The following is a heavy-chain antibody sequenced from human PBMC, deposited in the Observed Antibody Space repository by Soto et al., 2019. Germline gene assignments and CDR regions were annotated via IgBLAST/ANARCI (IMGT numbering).Heavy chain of an antibody. J-gene: IGHJ4*02. V-gene: IGHV3-30-3*01. Sequence: QVQLVESGGGVVQPGTSLRLSCAASGFILSRYSIHWVRQAPGKGLEWVAVISYDGNTQYYGDSVKGRFIVSKDNSKNTLYMQINYLRAEDTAVYYCAKVSRASRISTPDFDYWGKGTLVTVSS. CDR1: GFILSRYS. CDR2: ISYDGNTQ. CDR3: AKVSRASRISTPDFDY.